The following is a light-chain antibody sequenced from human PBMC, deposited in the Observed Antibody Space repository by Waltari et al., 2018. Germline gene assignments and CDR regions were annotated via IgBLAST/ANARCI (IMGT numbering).Light chain of an antibody. V-gene: IGKV3-15*01. Sequence: IVMTQSPPTLSVSPGERVTLACRASQSVSSNLAWYQQRPGQAPRLLIYGISNRATGVPSRFSGRWSGTDFTLTISSLQSEDFAVYYGQQYNNWGAFGQGTKVEMK. J-gene: IGKJ1*01. CDR3: QQYNNWGA. CDR1: QSVSSN. CDR2: GIS.